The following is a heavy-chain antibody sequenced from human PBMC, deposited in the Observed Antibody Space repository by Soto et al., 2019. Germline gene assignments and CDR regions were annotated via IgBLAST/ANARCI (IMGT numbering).Heavy chain of an antibody. CDR1: GYSFTSYW. Sequence: GESLKISCKGSGYSFTSYWIGWVRQMPGKGLEWMGIIYPGDSDTRYSPSFQGQVTISADKSISTAYLQWSSLKASYTAMYYCARPWSPIAAAGPNWFDPWGQGTLVTVSS. V-gene: IGHV5-51*01. J-gene: IGHJ5*02. D-gene: IGHD6-13*01. CDR3: ARPWSPIAAAGPNWFDP. CDR2: IYPGDSDT.